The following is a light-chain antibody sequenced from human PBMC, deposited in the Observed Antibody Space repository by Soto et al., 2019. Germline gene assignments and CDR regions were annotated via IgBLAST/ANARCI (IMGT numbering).Light chain of an antibody. CDR3: QQYDNLPYT. J-gene: IGKJ2*01. V-gene: IGKV1-33*01. CDR2: DSS. CDR1: QNIYIY. Sequence: DIQMTQSPSSLFASVGDRVSITCQASQNIYIYLNWFQRKPGRAPKLLIYDSSHLDTAVPSRFSGSGSGTEFTLTISGLQPEDVATYFCQQYDNLPYTFGQGTNLEI.